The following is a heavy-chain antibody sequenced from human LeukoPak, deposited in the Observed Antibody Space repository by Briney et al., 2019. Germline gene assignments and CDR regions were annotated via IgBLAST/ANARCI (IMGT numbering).Heavy chain of an antibody. V-gene: IGHV4-59*01. CDR3: ARGAAMVGY. D-gene: IGHD5-18*01. J-gene: IGHJ4*02. CDR2: IYYSGST. Sequence: PSETLSLTCTVSGGSISNYYWSWIRQPPGKGLEWIGYIYYSGSTNYNPSLKSRVTISVDTSKNQFSLKLSSVTAADTAVYYCARGAAMVGYWGQGTLVTVSS. CDR1: GGSISNYY.